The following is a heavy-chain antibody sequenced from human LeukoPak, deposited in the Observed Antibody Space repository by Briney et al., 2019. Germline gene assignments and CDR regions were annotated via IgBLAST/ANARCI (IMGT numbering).Heavy chain of an antibody. D-gene: IGHD2/OR15-2a*01. CDR2: TYYRSKWYN. CDR3: ALVLRGSNAFDY. Sequence: PSQTLSLTCAISGASFSSNSAAWNRIRQSPSRGLEWLGRTYYRSKWYNDYAVSVKSRITINPDTSKNQFSLQLDSVTPEDTAVYYCALVLRGSNAFDYWGQGTLVTVSS. CDR1: GASFSSNSAA. V-gene: IGHV6-1*01. J-gene: IGHJ4*02.